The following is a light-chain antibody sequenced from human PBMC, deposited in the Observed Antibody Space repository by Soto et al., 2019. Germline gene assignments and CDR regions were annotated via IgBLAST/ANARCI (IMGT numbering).Light chain of an antibody. J-gene: IGKJ5*01. V-gene: IGKV3-11*01. CDR2: DAS. Sequence: EIVLTQSPATLSLSPGERATLSCRASQSVSSYLAWYQQKPGQAPRLLIYDASNRATGVPARFSGSGSGTDFTLTIGSLEPEDFAVYYCQQRSNWTLTFGQGTRLEIK. CDR1: QSVSSY. CDR3: QQRSNWTLT.